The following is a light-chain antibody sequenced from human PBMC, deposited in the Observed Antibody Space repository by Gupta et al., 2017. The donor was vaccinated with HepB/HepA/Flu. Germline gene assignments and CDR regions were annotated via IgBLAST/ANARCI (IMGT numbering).Light chain of an antibody. J-gene: IGLJ3*02. V-gene: IGLV2-14*03. CDR1: SSDVGGYNY. Sequence: QSALTQPASVSGSPGQSLTIPCTATSSDVGGYNYVSWYQQHQATAPKLMIYDVISRPSGVPNRCSCSKSGTTASRTTTGLQAEEEADYYCGSYEISSTHLVFGGGTKLTVL. CDR2: DVI. CDR3: GSYEISSTHLV.